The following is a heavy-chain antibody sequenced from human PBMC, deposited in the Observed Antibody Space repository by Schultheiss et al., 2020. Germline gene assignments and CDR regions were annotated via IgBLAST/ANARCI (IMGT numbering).Heavy chain of an antibody. J-gene: IGHJ4*02. CDR1: GFTFDDYA. CDR2: ISGSGGST. CDR3: ASGGSGRGAY. D-gene: IGHD6-19*01. V-gene: IGHV3-9*01. Sequence: SLKIACAASGFTFDDYAMHWVRQAPGKGLEWVSGISGSGGSTYYADSVKGRFTISRDNAKNTLYLQMNSLRVEDTAVYYCASGGSGRGAYWGKGTLV.